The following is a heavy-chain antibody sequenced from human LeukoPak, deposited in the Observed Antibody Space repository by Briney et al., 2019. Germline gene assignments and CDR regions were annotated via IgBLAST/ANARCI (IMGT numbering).Heavy chain of an antibody. D-gene: IGHD6-19*01. V-gene: IGHV3-30-3*01. CDR3: AKDRQWQFDY. CDR1: GFTFSSYA. J-gene: IGHJ4*02. CDR2: ISYDGSNK. Sequence: GRSLRLSCAASGFTFSSYAMHWVRQAPGKGLEWVAVISYDGSNKYYADSVKGRFTISRDNSKNTLYLQMNSLRAEDTAVYYCAKDRQWQFDYWGQGTLVTVSS.